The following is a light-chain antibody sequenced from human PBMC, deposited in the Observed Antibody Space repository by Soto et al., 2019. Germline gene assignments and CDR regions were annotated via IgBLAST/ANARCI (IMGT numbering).Light chain of an antibody. CDR1: QSIGNW. CDR2: KAS. V-gene: IGKV1-5*03. J-gene: IGKJ2*02. Sequence: DIQMTQSPSTLSASEGDRVTITCRASQSIGNWLAWYQQKTGKAPKLLIYKASILQSGVPARFSGSGSGTEFTLTISSLQPDDFATYYCQQYDSYPCTFGQGTKLEIK. CDR3: QQYDSYPCT.